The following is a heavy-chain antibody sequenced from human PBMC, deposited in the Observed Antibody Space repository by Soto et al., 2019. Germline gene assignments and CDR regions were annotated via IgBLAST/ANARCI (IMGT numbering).Heavy chain of an antibody. D-gene: IGHD5-12*01. Sequence: EVQLLESGGGLVQPGGSLRLSCAASGFTFSSYAMSWVRQAPGKGLEWVSAISGSGGSTYYADSVKGRFTISRDNSKNTLYLKMNRLRAEDTAVYYCAKGVIRGDGYNSGFDPWGQGTLVTVSS. CDR2: ISGSGGST. CDR1: GFTFSSYA. CDR3: AKGVIRGDGYNSGFDP. V-gene: IGHV3-23*01. J-gene: IGHJ5*02.